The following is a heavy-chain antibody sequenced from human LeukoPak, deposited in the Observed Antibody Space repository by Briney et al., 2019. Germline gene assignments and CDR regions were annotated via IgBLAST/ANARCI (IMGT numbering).Heavy chain of an antibody. CDR3: AKDRVGDEYYFDY. V-gene: IGHV1-8*01. CDR1: GYSFTNYD. D-gene: IGHD1-26*01. CDR2: MNPNSGNT. J-gene: IGHJ4*02. Sequence: ASVKVSCKASGYSFTNYDINWVRQATGQGLEWMGWMNPNSGNTGYAQRFQGRVTMTRNTSISTAYMELSSLRSEDTAVYYCAKDRVGDEYYFDYWGQGTLVTVSS.